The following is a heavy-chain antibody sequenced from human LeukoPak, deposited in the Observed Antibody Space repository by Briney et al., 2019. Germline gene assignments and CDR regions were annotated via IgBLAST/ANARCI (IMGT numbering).Heavy chain of an antibody. CDR3: AREPNYDFWSGYYEVGYFDY. CDR2: ISSSGSTI. D-gene: IGHD3-3*01. CDR1: GFTFSDYY. Sequence: KPGGSLRLSCAASGFTFSDYYMSWIRQAPGKGLEGVSYISSSGSTIYYADSVKGRFTISRDNAKNSLYLQMNSLRAEDTAVYYCAREPNYDFWSGYYEVGYFDYWGQGTLVTVSS. V-gene: IGHV3-11*01. J-gene: IGHJ4*02.